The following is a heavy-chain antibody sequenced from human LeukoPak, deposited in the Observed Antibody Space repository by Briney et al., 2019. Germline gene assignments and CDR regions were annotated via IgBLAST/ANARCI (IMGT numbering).Heavy chain of an antibody. CDR1: GGTFSSYA. V-gene: IGHV1-69*13. J-gene: IGHJ4*02. Sequence: SVKVSCKASGGTFSSYAISWVRQAPGQGLEWMGGIIPIFGTANYAQKFQGRVTITADESTSTAYMELSSLRSEDTAVYYCARTPNYDSSGYYEYYFDYWGQGTLVTVSS. CDR2: IIPIFGTA. CDR3: ARTPNYDSSGYYEYYFDY. D-gene: IGHD3-22*01.